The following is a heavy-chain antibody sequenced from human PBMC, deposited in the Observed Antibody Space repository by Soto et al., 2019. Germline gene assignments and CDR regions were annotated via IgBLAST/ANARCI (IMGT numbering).Heavy chain of an antibody. Sequence: GGSLRLSCAASGFTFSSYGMHWVRQAPGKGLEWVAVISYDGSNKYYADSVKGRFTISRDNSKNTLYLQMNSLRAEDTAVYYWAKDFGVYQLPEYYYYYGMDVWGQGTTVTVSS. CDR2: ISYDGSNK. CDR3: AKDFGVYQLPEYYYYYGMDV. CDR1: GFTFSSYG. J-gene: IGHJ6*02. V-gene: IGHV3-30*18. D-gene: IGHD2-2*01.